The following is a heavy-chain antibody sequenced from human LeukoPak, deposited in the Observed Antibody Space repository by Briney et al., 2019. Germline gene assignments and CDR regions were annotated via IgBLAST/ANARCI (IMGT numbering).Heavy chain of an antibody. D-gene: IGHD5-18*01. Sequence: GGSLRLSCAASGFTFSSYAMSWVRQAPGKGLEWVSVIYSGGGTYYADSVKGRFTISRDNSRNTLYLQMNSLRAEDTAVYYCARASRGYNYGYFDYWGQGTLVTVSS. J-gene: IGHJ4*02. CDR2: IYSGGGT. CDR3: ARASRGYNYGYFDY. V-gene: IGHV3-66*01. CDR1: GFTFSSYA.